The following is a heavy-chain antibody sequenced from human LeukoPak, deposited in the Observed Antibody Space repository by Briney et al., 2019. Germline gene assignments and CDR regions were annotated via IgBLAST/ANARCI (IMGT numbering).Heavy chain of an antibody. V-gene: IGHV3-9*01. D-gene: IGHD6-19*01. CDR2: ISWNSGSI. J-gene: IGHJ4*02. CDR1: GFTFDDYA. CDR3: ALMGGGWYVGITKSPDSADY. Sequence: PGGSLGLSCAASGFTFDDYAMHWVRQAPGKGLEWVSGISWNSGSIGYADSVKGRFTISRDNAKNSLYLQMNSLRAEDTALYYCALMGGGWYVGITKSPDSADYWGQGTLVTVSS.